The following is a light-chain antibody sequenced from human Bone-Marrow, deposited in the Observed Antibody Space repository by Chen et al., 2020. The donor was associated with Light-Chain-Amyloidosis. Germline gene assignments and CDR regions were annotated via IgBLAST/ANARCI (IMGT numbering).Light chain of an antibody. V-gene: IGLV6-57*01. CDR1: SGSIATNY. CDR3: QSYQGSSQGV. Sequence: NFMLTQPHSVSESPGKTVIISCTRSSGSIATNYVQWYQQRPGSSPTTVLYEDDQRPSGVPERFSGSVDRSSNSASLTISGLKTEDEADYYCQSYQGSSQGVFGGGTKLTVL. J-gene: IGLJ3*02. CDR2: EDD.